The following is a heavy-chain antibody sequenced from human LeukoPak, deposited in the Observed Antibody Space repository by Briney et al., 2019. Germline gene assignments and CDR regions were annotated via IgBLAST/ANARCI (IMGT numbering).Heavy chain of an antibody. CDR2: IYYSGST. D-gene: IGHD3-9*01. V-gene: IGHV4-59*01. Sequence: SETLSLTCTVSGGSISSYYWSWIRQPPGKGLEWIGYIYYSGSTNYNPSLKSRVIISVDTSKNQFSLKLSSVTAADTAVYYCARVKGYDILTGYSSAYDYWGQGTLVTVSS. CDR1: GGSISSYY. J-gene: IGHJ4*02. CDR3: ARVKGYDILTGYSSAYDY.